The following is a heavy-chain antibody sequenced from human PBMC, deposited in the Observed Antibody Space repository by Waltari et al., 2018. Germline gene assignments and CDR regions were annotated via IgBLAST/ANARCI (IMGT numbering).Heavy chain of an antibody. Sequence: QVQLVQSGAEVKKPGASVKVSCKVSGYTFINYGFTWVRQAPGQGLEWMGWISSDSDDTKYAPKFQGRVIMTTDSSTSTAYMELRSLRSDDTAVYYCGRDRAVAGLNSGGDYWGQGTLVTVSS. D-gene: IGHD6-19*01. J-gene: IGHJ4*02. CDR2: ISSDSDDT. CDR1: GYTFINYG. V-gene: IGHV1-18*01. CDR3: GRDRAVAGLNSGGDY.